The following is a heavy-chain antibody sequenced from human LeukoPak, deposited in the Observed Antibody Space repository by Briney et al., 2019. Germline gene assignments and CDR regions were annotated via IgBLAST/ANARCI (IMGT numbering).Heavy chain of an antibody. J-gene: IGHJ3*01. D-gene: IGHD3-10*01. CDR1: GFTFSSYA. Sequence: GRSLRLSCAASGFTFSSYAMHWVRQAPGKGLEWVAVISYDGSNKYYADSVKGRFTISRDNSKNTLYLQMNSLRPEDTAVYYCAKESKGSESSFDLWGQGTMVTVSS. CDR2: ISYDGSNK. V-gene: IGHV3-30-3*01. CDR3: AKESKGSESSFDL.